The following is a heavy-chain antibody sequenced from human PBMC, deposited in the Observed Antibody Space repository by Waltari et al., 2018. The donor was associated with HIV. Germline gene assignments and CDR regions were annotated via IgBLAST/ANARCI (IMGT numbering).Heavy chain of an antibody. CDR3: ATYTPGMAVGP. CDR2: INHSGST. D-gene: IGHD2-15*01. V-gene: IGHV4-34*01. CDR1: ADSFSAYY. J-gene: IGHJ5*02. Sequence: QVQLQQWGAGLLKPSETLSLTCAVYADSFSAYYCPWLRQPPGKGLEWTGEINHSGSTNYNPSLKSRVTISVDTSKNQFSLKLNSVTAADTAVYYCATYTPGMAVGPWGQGILVTVSS.